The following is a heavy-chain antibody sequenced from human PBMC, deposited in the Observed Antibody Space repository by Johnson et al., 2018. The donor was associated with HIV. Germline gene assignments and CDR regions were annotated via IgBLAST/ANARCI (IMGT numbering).Heavy chain of an antibody. V-gene: IGHV3-23*04. Sequence: VQLVESGGGLVQPGGSLRLSCAASGFSFINFGMSWVRQAPGKGLEWVATISGSGGRIHHADSVKGRFSISRDNAKNTLYLQMNSLRAEDTAVYYCARSMRGAFDVWGQGTMVTVSS. J-gene: IGHJ3*01. CDR2: ISGSGGRI. CDR3: ARSMRGAFDV. CDR1: GFSFINFG.